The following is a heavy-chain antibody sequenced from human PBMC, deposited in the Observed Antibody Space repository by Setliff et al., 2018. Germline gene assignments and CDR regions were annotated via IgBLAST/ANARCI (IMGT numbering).Heavy chain of an antibody. D-gene: IGHD4-4*01. J-gene: IGHJ4*02. CDR2: IYPGDSDT. CDR3: ARDSNYEGAYDY. CDR1: GYSFINYW. Sequence: GESLKISCKGSGYSFINYWIGWVRQMPGKGLEWMGIIYPGDSDTTYSPSFQGQVTISADRSISTAYLQWSSLRASDTAMYYCARDSNYEGAYDYWGQETLVTAPQ. V-gene: IGHV5-51*01.